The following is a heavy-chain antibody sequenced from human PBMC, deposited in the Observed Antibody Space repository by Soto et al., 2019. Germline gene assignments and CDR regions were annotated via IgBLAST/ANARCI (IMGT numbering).Heavy chain of an antibody. CDR1: GGTFSSYA. CDR3: ARDLSPHYIQAFDI. D-gene: IGHD3-10*01. Sequence: QVQLVQSGAEVKKPGSSVKVSCKASGGTFSSYAISWVRQSPGQGLEWMGGIIPIFGTANYAQKFQGRVTITADKSTSTAYVELSSLRSEDTAVYYCARDLSPHYIQAFDIWGQGTMVTVSS. J-gene: IGHJ3*02. CDR2: IIPIFGTA. V-gene: IGHV1-69*06.